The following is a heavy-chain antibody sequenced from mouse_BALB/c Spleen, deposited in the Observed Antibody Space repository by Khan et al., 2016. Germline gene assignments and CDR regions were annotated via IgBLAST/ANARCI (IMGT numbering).Heavy chain of an antibody. CDR3: ARGTPFAS. CDR1: GYAFSGYW. V-gene: IGHV1-80*01. CDR2: IYPGDGDT. D-gene: IGHD2-14*01. Sequence: QVRLQQSGAELVRPGSSVKISCKASGYAFSGYWMNWVKQRPGQGLEWIGQIYPGDGDTNYNGKFKGKATLTADKSSSTAYMQLSSLTSEDSAVYLCARGTPFASWGQGTLVTVSA. J-gene: IGHJ3*01.